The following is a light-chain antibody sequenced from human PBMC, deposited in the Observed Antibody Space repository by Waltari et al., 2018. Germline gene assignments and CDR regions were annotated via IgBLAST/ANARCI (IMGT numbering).Light chain of an antibody. CDR2: GAS. V-gene: IGKV3-20*01. J-gene: IGKJ2*01. Sequence: EIVLTQSPGPLSLSPGERATLSCRASQSVSSSYLACYQQKPGQAPRLLIYGASSRATGIPDRFSGSGSGTDFTLTISRLEPEDFAVYYCQQYGSSPMYTFGQGTKLEIK. CDR3: QQYGSSPMYT. CDR1: QSVSSSY.